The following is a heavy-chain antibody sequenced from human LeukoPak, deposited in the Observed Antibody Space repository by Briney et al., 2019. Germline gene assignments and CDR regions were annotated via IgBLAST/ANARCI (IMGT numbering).Heavy chain of an antibody. V-gene: IGHV3-7*01. CDR1: GFTFSSYW. D-gene: IGHD5-24*01. CDR2: IKQDGSEK. CDR3: ARDRGGYKPYYMDV. J-gene: IGHJ6*03. Sequence: SGGSLRLSCAAPGFTFSSYWMSWVRQAPGKGRGWVANIKQDGSEKYYVDSVKGRFTISRDNAKNSLYLQMNSLRAEDTAVYYCARDRGGYKPYYMDVWGKGTTVTVSS.